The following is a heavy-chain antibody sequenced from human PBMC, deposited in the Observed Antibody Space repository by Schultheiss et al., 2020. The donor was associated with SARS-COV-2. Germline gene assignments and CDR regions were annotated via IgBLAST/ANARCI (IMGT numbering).Heavy chain of an antibody. Sequence: SETLSLTCTVSGGSISSYYWSWIRQPPGKGLEWIGYIYYSGSTYYNPSLKSRVTISVDTSKNQFSLKLSSVTAADTAVYYCATQGLYYYYYGMDVWGQGTTVTVSS. CDR3: ATQGLYYYYYGMDV. V-gene: IGHV4-59*08. CDR1: GGSISSYY. CDR2: IYYSGST. D-gene: IGHD3/OR15-3a*01. J-gene: IGHJ6*02.